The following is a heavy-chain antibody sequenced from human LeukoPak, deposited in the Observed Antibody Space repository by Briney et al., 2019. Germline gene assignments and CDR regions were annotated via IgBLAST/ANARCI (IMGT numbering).Heavy chain of an antibody. D-gene: IGHD2-2*01. J-gene: IGHJ5*02. CDR3: AKDRCSRTSCRNLFDP. Sequence: GGSLRLSCAASGFTLSNYGMHWVRQAPGKGLEWVAFIQFDGSETYYADSVKGRFAISRDNSKNTLYLQMNTLTVEDTAVYYCAKDRCSRTSCRNLFDPWGQGILVTVSS. V-gene: IGHV3-30*02. CDR1: GFTLSNYG. CDR2: IQFDGSET.